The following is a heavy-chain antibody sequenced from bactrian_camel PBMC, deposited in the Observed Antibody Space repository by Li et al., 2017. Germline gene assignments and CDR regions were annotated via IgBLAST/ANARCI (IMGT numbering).Heavy chain of an antibody. Sequence: HVQLVESGGGSVQAGGSLTLSCAASAGSNCRYAMSWYRQAPGKEREFVSAIDSDGSSRYSDSVKGRFTISQNNARNTVYLQMNNLKPEDTAVYYCAAGTYCNSGACSWLNDLAYWDQGTQVTVS. CDR3: AAGTYCNSGACSWLNDLAY. CDR2: IDSDGSS. J-gene: IGHJ4*01. V-gene: IGHV3S53*01. CDR1: AGSNCRYA. D-gene: IGHD2*01.